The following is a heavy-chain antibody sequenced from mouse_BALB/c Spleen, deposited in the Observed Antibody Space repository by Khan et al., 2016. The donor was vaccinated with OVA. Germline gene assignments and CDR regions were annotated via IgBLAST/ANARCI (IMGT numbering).Heavy chain of an antibody. CDR1: GYTFTTYW. V-gene: IGHV1-7*01. J-gene: IGHJ2*01. CDR3: TRDRIDY. CDR2: INPTSGYT. Sequence: QVQLQQSGAELAKPGASVKMSCKAFGYTFTTYWMHWVKQRPGQGLEWIGYINPTSGYTDYNESFKDKSTLFADKSSSTAYMQLSSMTSEDSAVYYCTRDRIDYWGQGTTLTVSS.